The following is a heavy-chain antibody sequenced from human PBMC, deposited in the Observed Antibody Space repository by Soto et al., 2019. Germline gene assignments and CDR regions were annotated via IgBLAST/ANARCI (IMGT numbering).Heavy chain of an antibody. CDR3: ARVGYSYGYWFDP. CDR1: GYFISSGYY. J-gene: IGHJ5*02. D-gene: IGHD5-18*01. CDR2: IYHSGST. Sequence: SETLSLTCAVSGYFISSGYYWGWIRQPPGKGLEWIGSIYHSGSTYYNPSLKSRVTISVDTSKNQFSLKLSSVTAADTAVYYCARVGYSYGYWFDPWGQGTLVAVSS. V-gene: IGHV4-38-2*01.